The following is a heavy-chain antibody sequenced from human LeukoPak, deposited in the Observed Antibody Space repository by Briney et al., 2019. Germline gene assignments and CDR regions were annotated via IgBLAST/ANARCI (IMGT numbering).Heavy chain of an antibody. CDR1: GGSISSYY. J-gene: IGHJ6*02. D-gene: IGHD6-19*01. CDR3: ARGAAVAGTGVYYYGMDV. V-gene: IGHV4-39*06. CDR2: IYYSGST. Sequence: SETLSLTCTVSGGSISSYYWSWIRQPPGKGLEWIGSIYYSGSTYYNPSLKSRVTISVDTSKNQFPLKLSSVTAADTAVYYCARGAAVAGTGVYYYGMDVWGQGTTVTVSS.